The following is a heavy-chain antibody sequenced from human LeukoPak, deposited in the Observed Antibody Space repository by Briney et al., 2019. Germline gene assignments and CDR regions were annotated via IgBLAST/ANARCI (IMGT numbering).Heavy chain of an antibody. CDR1: RFTFSSYD. D-gene: IGHD1-26*01. J-gene: IGHJ4*02. V-gene: IGHV3-30*09. CDR2: ISYDGSNK. CDR3: ARGTVGSDSVY. Sequence: GGSLRLSCAASRFTFSSYDMHWVRQAPGKGLEWVAVISYDGSNKYYADSVKGRFAISRDNSKNTVYLQMNSLRAEDTAVYYCARGTVGSDSVYWGQGTLVTVSS.